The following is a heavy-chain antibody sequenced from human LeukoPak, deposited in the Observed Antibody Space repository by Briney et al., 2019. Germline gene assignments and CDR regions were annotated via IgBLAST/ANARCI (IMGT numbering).Heavy chain of an antibody. V-gene: IGHV3-21*01. J-gene: IGHJ4*02. CDR3: ARDVVPSAIGFYFDY. CDR1: GFSFNTYT. Sequence: GGSLRLSCSASGFSFNTYTMNWVRQAPGKGLEWVSSISNSGTYIDYADSVKGRFTISRDNAKNSVYLQMNSLRAEDTAVYYCARDVVPSAIGFYFDYWGQGTLVTVSS. CDR2: ISNSGTYI. D-gene: IGHD2-2*02.